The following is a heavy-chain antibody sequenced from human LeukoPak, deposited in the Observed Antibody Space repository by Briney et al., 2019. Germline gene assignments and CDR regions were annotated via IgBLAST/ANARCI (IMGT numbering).Heavy chain of an antibody. CDR2: IYTSGST. D-gene: IGHD3-22*01. CDR1: GGSISSGSYY. Sequence: SETLSLTCTASGGSISSGSYYWSWIRQPAGKGLEWIGRIYTSGSTNYNPSLKSRVTISVDTSKNQFSLKLSSVTAADTAVYYCARDRYYYDSSGYYYYYYMDVWGKGTTVTISS. J-gene: IGHJ6*03. V-gene: IGHV4-61*02. CDR3: ARDRYYYDSSGYYYYYYMDV.